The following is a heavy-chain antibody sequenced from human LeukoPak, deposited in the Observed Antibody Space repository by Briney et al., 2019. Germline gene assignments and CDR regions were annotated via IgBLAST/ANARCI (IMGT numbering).Heavy chain of an antibody. D-gene: IGHD2-15*01. J-gene: IGHJ4*02. V-gene: IGHV4-4*07. CDR2: IYTSGST. CDR1: GGSISSYY. Sequence: KPSETLSLTCTVSGGSISSYYWSWIRQPAGKGLEWIGRIYTSGSTNYNPSLKSRVAMSVDTSKNQFSLKLSSVTAADTAVYYCARGRCSGGGCYWFGFDYWGQGTLVTVSS. CDR3: ARGRCSGGGCYWFGFDY.